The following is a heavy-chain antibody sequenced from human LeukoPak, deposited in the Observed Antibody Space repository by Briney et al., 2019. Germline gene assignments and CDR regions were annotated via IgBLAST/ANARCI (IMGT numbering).Heavy chain of an antibody. CDR2: IRPISGGT. CDR3: ARPAAMGYYYYYMDV. V-gene: IGHV1-2*02. J-gene: IGHJ6*03. Sequence: GASVKVSCKASGYTFTDYYMQWVRQAPGQGLEWMGWIRPISGGTNYAQKFQGRVTMTRDTSISTAYMELSRLRSDDTAVYYYARPAAMGYYYYYMDVWGKGTTVTVSS. CDR1: GYTFTDYY. D-gene: IGHD2-2*01.